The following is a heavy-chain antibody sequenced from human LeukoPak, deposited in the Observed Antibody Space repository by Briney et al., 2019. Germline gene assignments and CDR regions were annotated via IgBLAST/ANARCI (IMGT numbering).Heavy chain of an antibody. CDR3: ARTLRGGGNNWFDP. D-gene: IGHD3-16*01. Sequence: ASVKVSCXASGYTFTGYYMHWVRQAPGQGLEWMGRINPNSGGTNYAQKFQGRVTITRDTSISTAYMELSRLRSDDTAVCYCARTLRGGGNNWFDPWGQGTLVTVSS. V-gene: IGHV1-2*06. J-gene: IGHJ5*02. CDR1: GYTFTGYY. CDR2: INPNSGGT.